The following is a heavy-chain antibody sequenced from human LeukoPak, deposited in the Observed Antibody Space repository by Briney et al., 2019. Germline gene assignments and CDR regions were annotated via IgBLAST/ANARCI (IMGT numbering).Heavy chain of an antibody. Sequence: GASVKVSCKASGGTFSSYAISWVRQAPGQGLEWMGGIIPIFGTANYAQKFQGRVTITADKSTSTAYMELSSLRSEDTAVYYCAKGYCSGGSCAFDPWGQGTLATASS. CDR3: AKGYCSGGSCAFDP. CDR1: GGTFSSYA. V-gene: IGHV1-69*06. D-gene: IGHD2-15*01. CDR2: IIPIFGTA. J-gene: IGHJ5*02.